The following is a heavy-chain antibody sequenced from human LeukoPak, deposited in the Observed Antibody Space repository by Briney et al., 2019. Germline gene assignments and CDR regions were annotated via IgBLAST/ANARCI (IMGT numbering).Heavy chain of an antibody. J-gene: IGHJ4*02. CDR1: GGSISSSSYY. D-gene: IGHD6-13*01. V-gene: IGHV4-39*01. CDR3: AGRIAAAGAFDY. Sequence: SETLSLTCTVSGGSISSSSYYWGWIRQPPGKGLEWIGGIYYSGSTYYNPSLKSRVTISVDTSKNQFSLKLSSVTAADTAVYYCAGRIAAAGAFDYWGQGTLVTVSS. CDR2: IYYSGST.